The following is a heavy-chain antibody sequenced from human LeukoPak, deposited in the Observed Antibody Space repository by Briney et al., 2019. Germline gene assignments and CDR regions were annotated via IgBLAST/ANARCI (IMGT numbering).Heavy chain of an antibody. D-gene: IGHD3-10*01. CDR2: MNQDGGAR. J-gene: IGHJ4*02. CDR3: ARLLGSATRWNY. Sequence: PAGSLRLSCAASGVSFSSNWLSWVRQAPGKGLEWVASMNQDGGARYYIDLVKGSFTISRDHAKNSLFLQMNSLRVEHTGVYYCARLLGSATRWNYWGQGILVTVSS. CDR1: GVSFSSNW. V-gene: IGHV3-7*01.